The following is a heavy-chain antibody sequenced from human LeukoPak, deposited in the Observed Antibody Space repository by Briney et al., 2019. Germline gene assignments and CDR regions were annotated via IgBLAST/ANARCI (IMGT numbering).Heavy chain of an antibody. CDR3: AKGRMGATTNWFDP. CDR2: ISSSGSTI. Sequence: GGSLRLSCAASGFTFSSYEMNWVRQPPGKGLEWVSYISSSGSTIYYADSVKGRFTISRDNSKNTLYLQMNRLGVEDTAVYFCAKGRMGATTNWFDPWGRGTLVTVSS. J-gene: IGHJ5*02. D-gene: IGHD1-26*01. CDR1: GFTFSSYE. V-gene: IGHV3-48*03.